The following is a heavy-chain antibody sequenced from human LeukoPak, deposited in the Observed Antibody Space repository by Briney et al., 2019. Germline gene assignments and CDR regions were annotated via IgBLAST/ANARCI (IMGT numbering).Heavy chain of an antibody. D-gene: IGHD4-17*01. CDR2: IIPIFGTA. V-gene: IGHV1-69*13. CDR1: GGTFSSYA. J-gene: IGHJ4*02. Sequence: GASVKVSCKASGGTFSSYAISWVRQAPGQGLEWMGGIIPIFGTANYAQKFQGRVTITADESTSTAFMELSSLRSEDTAVYYCAYGDETTPTNWGQGTLVTVSS. CDR3: AYGDETTPTN.